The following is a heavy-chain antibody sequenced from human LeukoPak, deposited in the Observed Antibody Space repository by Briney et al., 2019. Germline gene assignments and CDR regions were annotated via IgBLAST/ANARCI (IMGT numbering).Heavy chain of an antibody. CDR3: ATFTSNYFY. D-gene: IGHD2-2*01. J-gene: IGHJ4*02. CDR1: GFAFSSYA. Sequence: GGSLRLSCAASGFAFSSYAMSWVRQAPGKGLEWVSSISSSSNYIYYADSVKGRFTISRDNAKNSVFLQMNSLRAEDTAVYYCATFTSNYFYWGQGTLVTVSS. CDR2: ISSSSNYI. V-gene: IGHV3-21*01.